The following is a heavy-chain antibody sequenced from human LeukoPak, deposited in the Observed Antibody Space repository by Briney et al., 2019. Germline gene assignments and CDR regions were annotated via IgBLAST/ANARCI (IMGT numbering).Heavy chain of an antibody. J-gene: IGHJ4*01. Sequence: SETLSLTCAVYGGSFSGYYWSWIRQPPGKGLEWIGEINHSGSTNYNPSLKSRVTISVDTSKNQFSLKLSSVTAADTAVYYCAARVVAATAPGDYWGHGTLVTVSS. D-gene: IGHD2-15*01. CDR2: INHSGST. V-gene: IGHV4-34*01. CDR3: AARVVAATAPGDY. CDR1: GGSFSGYY.